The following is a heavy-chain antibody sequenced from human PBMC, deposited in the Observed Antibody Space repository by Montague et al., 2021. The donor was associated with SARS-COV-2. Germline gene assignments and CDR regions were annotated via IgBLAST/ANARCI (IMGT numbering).Heavy chain of an antibody. D-gene: IGHD2-21*02. CDR3: ARAYCGGDCYFYWYFDL. J-gene: IGHJ2*01. CDR1: GDSVASHIAT. Sequence: CAISGDSVASHIATWDGIRQAPSRRLEWLGRTYYRSKWYNDYAVSVKSRVIINPDTSNNRISLQLNSVTPEDTAVYYCARAYCGGDCYFYWYFDLWGRGTLVTVSS. CDR2: TYYRSKWYN. V-gene: IGHV6-1*01.